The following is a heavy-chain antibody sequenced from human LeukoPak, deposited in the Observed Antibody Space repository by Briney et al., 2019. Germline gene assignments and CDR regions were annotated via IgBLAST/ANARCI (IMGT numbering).Heavy chain of an antibody. V-gene: IGHV3-7*01. D-gene: IGHD3-3*01. Sequence: GGSLRLSCAASGFTFSSYWMSWVRQAPGKGLEWVANIKQDGSEKYYVDSVKGRFTISRDNAKNSLYLQMNSLRAEDTAVYYCARDGLEWLPYPYYYYYYMDVWGKGTTVTVSS. J-gene: IGHJ6*03. CDR3: ARDGLEWLPYPYYYYYYMDV. CDR2: IKQDGSEK. CDR1: GFTFSSYW.